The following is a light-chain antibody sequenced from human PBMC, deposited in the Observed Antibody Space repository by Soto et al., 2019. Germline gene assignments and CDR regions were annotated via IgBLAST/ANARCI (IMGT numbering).Light chain of an antibody. CDR1: SSDVGGYNY. Sequence: QSALTQPRSVSGSPGQSVTISCTGTSSDVGGYNYVSWYQQHPGKAPKLMIYDVSKRPSGFPDRFYGSKSGNTASLTISGLQAEDEADYSCCSSAGSYTWVFGGGTKLTVL. CDR3: CSSAGSYTWV. V-gene: IGLV2-11*01. J-gene: IGLJ3*02. CDR2: DVS.